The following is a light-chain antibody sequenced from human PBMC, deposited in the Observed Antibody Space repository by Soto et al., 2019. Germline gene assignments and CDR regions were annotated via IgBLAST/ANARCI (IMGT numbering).Light chain of an antibody. CDR1: QGISNY. CDR3: QQFNNYPRT. V-gene: IGKV1-9*01. Sequence: DIQVTQSPSFLSASVGNRVTITCRASQGISNYLAWHQQKPGRAPKLLIYTASTLHSGVPSRFSGSGSGTEFTLTISSLQPEDFATYYCQQFNNYPRTFGQGTKLEIK. J-gene: IGKJ2*01. CDR2: TAS.